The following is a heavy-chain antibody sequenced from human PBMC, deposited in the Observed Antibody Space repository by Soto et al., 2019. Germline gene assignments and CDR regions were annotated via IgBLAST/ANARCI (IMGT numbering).Heavy chain of an antibody. CDR3: ARDGYGAPSGY. J-gene: IGHJ4*02. V-gene: IGHV3-66*01. CDR1: GFTVSSNY. Sequence: EVQLVESGGGLVQPGGSLRLSCAASGFTVSSNYMSWVRQAPGKGLEWVSVIYSGGSTYYADSVKGRFTISRDNSKNTLYLQMNSLRAEDTAVYYWARDGYGAPSGYWGQGTLVTVSS. D-gene: IGHD4-17*01. CDR2: IYSGGST.